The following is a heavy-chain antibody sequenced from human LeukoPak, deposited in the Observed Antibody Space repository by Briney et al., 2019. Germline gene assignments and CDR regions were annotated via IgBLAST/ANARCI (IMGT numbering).Heavy chain of an antibody. CDR1: GFTYSSYS. J-gene: IGHJ5*02. D-gene: IGHD2-8*01. V-gene: IGHV3-21*01. Sequence: GGSLRLSCAASGFTYSSYSMNWVRQAPGKGLEWVSSISSSSSYIYCADSVKGRFTISRDNAKNSLYLQMNSLRAEDTAVYYCARDLSSVYATNWFDPGAREPWSPSPQ. CDR3: ARDLSSVYATNWFDP. CDR2: ISSSSSYI.